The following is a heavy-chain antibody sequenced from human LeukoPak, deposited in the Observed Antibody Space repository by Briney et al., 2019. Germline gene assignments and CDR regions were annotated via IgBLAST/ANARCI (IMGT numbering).Heavy chain of an antibody. D-gene: IGHD4-23*01. CDR2: ISAYNGNT. V-gene: IGHV1-18*01. Sequence: ASVKVSCKASGYTFTSYGISWVRQGPGQGREWMGWISAYNGNTNYAQKLQGRVTMTTDTSTSTAYMELRSLRSDDTAVYYCARDPNPSATVDPFDYWGQGTLVTVSS. CDR3: ARDPNPSATVDPFDY. J-gene: IGHJ4*02. CDR1: GYTFTSYG.